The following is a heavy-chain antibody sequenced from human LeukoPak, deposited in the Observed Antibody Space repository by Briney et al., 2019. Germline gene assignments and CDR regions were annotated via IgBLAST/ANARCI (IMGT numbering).Heavy chain of an antibody. J-gene: IGHJ6*03. D-gene: IGHD1-14*01. Sequence: SETLSLTFAVYGGSFSGYYWSWIRQPPGKGLEWIGYIHYSGSTNYNPSLKSRVTISVDTSKNQFSLKLSSVTAADTAVYYCARASITYYYYYYMGVWGKGTTVTVSS. CDR2: IHYSGST. CDR1: GGSFSGYY. CDR3: ARASITYYYYYYMGV. V-gene: IGHV4-59*01.